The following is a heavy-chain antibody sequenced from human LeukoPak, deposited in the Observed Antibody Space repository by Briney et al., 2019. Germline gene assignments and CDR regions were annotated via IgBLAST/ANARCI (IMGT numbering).Heavy chain of an antibody. J-gene: IGHJ6*02. CDR2: IYYSGST. Sequence: SETPSLTCTVSGGSISSYYWSWIRQPPGKGLEWIGYIYYSGSTNYNPSLKSRVTISVDTSKNQFSLKLSSVTAADTAVYYCARLPYCYDSSGYYYVWYNYYYGMDVWGQGTTVTVSS. D-gene: IGHD3-22*01. V-gene: IGHV4-59*08. CDR3: ARLPYCYDSSGYYYVWYNYYYGMDV. CDR1: GGSISSYY.